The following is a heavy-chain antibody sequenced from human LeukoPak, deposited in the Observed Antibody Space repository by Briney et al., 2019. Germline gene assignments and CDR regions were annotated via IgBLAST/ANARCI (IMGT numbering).Heavy chain of an antibody. CDR2: INTNTGNP. CDR1: GYTFTSYA. Sequence: ASVKVSCKASGYTFTSYAMNWVRQAPGQGLEWMGWINTNTGNPTYAQGLTGRFVFSLDTSVSTAYLQISSLKAEDTAVYYCARETHPSGGSCYDIWGQGTMVTVSS. V-gene: IGHV7-4-1*02. J-gene: IGHJ3*02. D-gene: IGHD2-15*01. CDR3: ARETHPSGGSCYDI.